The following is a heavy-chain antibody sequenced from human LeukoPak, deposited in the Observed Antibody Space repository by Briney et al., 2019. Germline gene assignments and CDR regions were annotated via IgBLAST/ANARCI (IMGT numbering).Heavy chain of an antibody. CDR2: ISSSSSYI. J-gene: IGHJ4*02. CDR3: ARDDYSNEEFDY. D-gene: IGHD4-4*01. Sequence: GGSLRLSCAASGFTFSSYSMNWVRQAPGKGLEWASSISSSSSYIYYADSVKGRFTISRDNAKNSLYLQMNSLRAEDTAVYYCARDDYSNEEFDYWGQGTLVTVSS. CDR1: GFTFSSYS. V-gene: IGHV3-21*01.